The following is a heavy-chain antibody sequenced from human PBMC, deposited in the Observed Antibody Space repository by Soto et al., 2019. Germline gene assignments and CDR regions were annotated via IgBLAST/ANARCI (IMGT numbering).Heavy chain of an antibody. CDR1: GDSISSGDYY. Sequence: SETLSLTCTVSGDSISSGDYYWSWIRQPPGKGLEWIGCIYYSGNTYYNPSLKRRFTISVDTSKNQFSLKLSSVTAVDTAVYYCARAQSGPFDYWGQGTLVTVSS. J-gene: IGHJ4*02. V-gene: IGHV4-30-4*01. CDR2: IYYSGNT. CDR3: ARAQSGPFDY.